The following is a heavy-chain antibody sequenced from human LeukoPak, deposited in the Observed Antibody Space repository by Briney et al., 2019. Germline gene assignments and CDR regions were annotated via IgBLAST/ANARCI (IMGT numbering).Heavy chain of an antibody. J-gene: IGHJ4*02. V-gene: IGHV3-15*07. CDR3: TTRSPARYCSDGACYSSADY. CDR1: GFTFSSYA. Sequence: GGSLRLSCAASGFTFSSYAMHWVRQAPGKGLEWVGHIRSKADGGTPDYIAPVKGRFTISRDDSKDTLYLQMNSLNTEDTAMYYCTTRSPARYCSDGACYSSADYWGQGTLVTVSS. D-gene: IGHD2-15*01. CDR2: IRSKADGGTP.